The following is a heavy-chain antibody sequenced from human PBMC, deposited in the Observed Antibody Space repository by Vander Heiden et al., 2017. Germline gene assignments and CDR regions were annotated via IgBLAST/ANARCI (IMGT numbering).Heavy chain of an antibody. D-gene: IGHD5-18*01. CDR3: TTDRRDTAMVSPY. Sequence: EVQLVESGGGLVKPGGSLRLACAARGFTLRDAWMRWFRQASRKGLEWVCRIKSKTDGGTTDYAAPVKGRFTISRDDSKNTLYLQMNSLKTEDTAVYYCTTDRRDTAMVSPYWGQGTLVTVSS. CDR2: IKSKTDGGTT. V-gene: IGHV3-15*01. J-gene: IGHJ4*02. CDR1: GFTLRDAW.